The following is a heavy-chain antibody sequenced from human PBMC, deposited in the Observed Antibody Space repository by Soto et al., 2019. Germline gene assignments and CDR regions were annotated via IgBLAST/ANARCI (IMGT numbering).Heavy chain of an antibody. CDR3: ATESPPGFLALDV. V-gene: IGHV1-24*01. Sequence: GASVKVSCKVSGYTLNDLSMHWVRQAHGKGLEWMGGFDPEDGETIYAQKFQGRVTMTEDTSTDTAYMELSSLRSEDTAVYYCATESPPGFLALDVWGQGTTVTVSS. J-gene: IGHJ6*02. CDR2: FDPEDGET. CDR1: GYTLNDLS.